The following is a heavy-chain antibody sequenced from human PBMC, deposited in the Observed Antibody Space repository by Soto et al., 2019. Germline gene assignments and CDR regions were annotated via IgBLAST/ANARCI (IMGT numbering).Heavy chain of an antibody. CDR3: AIAGRRQLPSDY. CDR2: INPSGGST. V-gene: IGHV1-46*03. J-gene: IGHJ4*02. D-gene: IGHD2-2*01. Sequence: ASVKVSCKTSGYTFTSYYMHWVRQAPGQGHEWMGIINPSGGSTSYAQKFQGGVTMTRDTSTSTVYMELSSLRSEDTAVYYCAIAGRRQLPSDYWGQGTLVTVSS. CDR1: GYTFTSYY.